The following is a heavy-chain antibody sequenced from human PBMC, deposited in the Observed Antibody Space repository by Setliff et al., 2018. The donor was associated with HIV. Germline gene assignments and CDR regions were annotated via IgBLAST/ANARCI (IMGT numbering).Heavy chain of an antibody. CDR3: ARVPITIFGVVSGAFDI. CDR2: INSDGSST. J-gene: IGHJ3*02. D-gene: IGHD3-3*01. V-gene: IGHV3-74*01. CDR1: GFTFSSYW. Sequence: GGSLRLSCAASGFTFSSYWMHWVRQAPGKGLVWVSRINSDGSSTSYADSVKGRFTISRDNAKNTLYLQMNSLRAEDTAVYYCARVPITIFGVVSGAFDIWGQGTMVTVSS.